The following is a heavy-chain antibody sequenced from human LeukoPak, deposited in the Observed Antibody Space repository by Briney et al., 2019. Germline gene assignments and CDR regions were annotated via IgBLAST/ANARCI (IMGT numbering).Heavy chain of an antibody. V-gene: IGHV6-1*01. CDR2: TFYRSKWYN. CDR3: ARGYNYGFDY. D-gene: IGHD5-18*01. J-gene: IGHJ4*02. Sequence: SQTLSLTCAISGDSVFRTMVACNWIRQSPSRGLGWLGRTFYRSKWYNDYAVSVKSRITINPDTSKNQFSLQLNSVTPEDTAVYYCARGYNYGFDYWGQGTLVTASS. CDR1: GDSVFRTMVA.